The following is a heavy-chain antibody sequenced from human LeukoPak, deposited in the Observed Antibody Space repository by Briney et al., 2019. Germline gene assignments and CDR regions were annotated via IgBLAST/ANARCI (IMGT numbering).Heavy chain of an antibody. Sequence: PGGSLRLSCAASGFTFSSYSMNWVRQAPGEGLEWLSYISSSSRTIYYADSVKGRFTISRDNSKSTLSLQMNSLRAEDTAIYYCATYRQVLLPFESWGQGTLVTVSS. V-gene: IGHV3-48*01. J-gene: IGHJ4*02. CDR2: ISSSSRTI. CDR1: GFTFSSYS. CDR3: ATYRQVLLPFES. D-gene: IGHD2-8*02.